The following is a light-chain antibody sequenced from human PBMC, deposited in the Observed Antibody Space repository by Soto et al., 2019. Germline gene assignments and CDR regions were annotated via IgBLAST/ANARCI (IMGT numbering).Light chain of an antibody. Sequence: EIVLTQSPATLSLSPGERATLSCRASQSVGTSLAWYQQKPGQPPRLLISDASDRATGIPAKFSGGGSGTDFNITIRSLDPEDSAVYYCQQRSNWPLGTFGQGTKVEIK. CDR3: QQRSNWPLGT. CDR1: QSVGTS. J-gene: IGKJ1*01. V-gene: IGKV3-11*01. CDR2: DAS.